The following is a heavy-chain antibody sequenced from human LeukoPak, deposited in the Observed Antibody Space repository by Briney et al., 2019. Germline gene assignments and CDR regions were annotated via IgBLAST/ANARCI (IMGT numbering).Heavy chain of an antibody. V-gene: IGHV3-74*01. J-gene: IGHJ4*02. CDR1: GFTFSSYW. Sequence: PGGSLRLSCAASGFTFSSYWMHWVRQAPGKGLVWVSRINSDGSSTSYADSVKGRFTISRDNAKNTLYLQMNSLRAEDTAVYYCAKDGRVPAAGFYFDYWGQGTLVTVSS. CDR2: INSDGSST. CDR3: AKDGRVPAAGFYFDY. D-gene: IGHD2-2*01.